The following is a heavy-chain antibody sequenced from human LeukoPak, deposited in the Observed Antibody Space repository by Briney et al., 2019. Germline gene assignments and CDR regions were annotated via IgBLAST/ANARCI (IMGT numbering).Heavy chain of an antibody. D-gene: IGHD3-3*01. CDR3: ARVPRYDFWSGYYTRDAFDI. Sequence: GASVKVSCKASGYTFTSYGISWVRQAPGQGLEWMGWISAYNGNTNYAQKLQGRVTMTTDTSTSTAYMELRSLRSDDTAVYYCARVPRYDFWSGYYTRDAFDIWGQGTMVTVSP. V-gene: IGHV1-18*01. CDR2: ISAYNGNT. J-gene: IGHJ3*02. CDR1: GYTFTSYG.